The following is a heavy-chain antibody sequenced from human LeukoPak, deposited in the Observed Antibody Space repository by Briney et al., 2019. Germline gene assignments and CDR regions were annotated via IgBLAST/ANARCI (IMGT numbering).Heavy chain of an antibody. Sequence: GGSLRLXCAASGFTFSSYAMSWVRQAPGKELEWVSVIYSGGSTYYADSVKGRFTISRDNSKNTLYLQMNSLRAEDTAVYYCARGRERWLPLDVWGKGTTVTVSS. CDR3: ARGRERWLPLDV. CDR1: GFTFSSYA. J-gene: IGHJ6*04. CDR2: IYSGGST. V-gene: IGHV3-53*01. D-gene: IGHD5-24*01.